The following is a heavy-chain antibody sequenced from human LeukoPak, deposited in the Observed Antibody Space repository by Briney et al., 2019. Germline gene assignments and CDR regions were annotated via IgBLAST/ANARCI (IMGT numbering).Heavy chain of an antibody. CDR1: GGFFSGYY. J-gene: IGHJ4*02. CDR2: INHSGST. V-gene: IGHV4-34*01. Sequence: PSETLSLTCAVYGGFFSGYYWSWIRQPPGKGLEWIGEINHSGSTNYNPSLKSRVTISVDTSKNQFSLKLSSVTAADTAVYYCARGGQWDCSGGSCFFGSRRSYYFDYWGQGTLVTVSS. CDR3: ARGGQWDCSGGSCFFGSRRSYYFDY. D-gene: IGHD2-15*01.